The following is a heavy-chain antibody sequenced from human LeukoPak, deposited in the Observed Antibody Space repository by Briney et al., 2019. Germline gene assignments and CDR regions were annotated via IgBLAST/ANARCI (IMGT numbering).Heavy chain of an antibody. D-gene: IGHD2-2*01. CDR3: AKVHCSTTSCYFPDS. CDR2: IRYDGINK. Sequence: GGSLRLSCAASGFTFSSYGMHWVRQAPGKGLEWVAFIRYDGINKYYEDSVKGRFTISRDNSKNTLYLQMNSLRVEDTAVYYCAKVHCSTTSCYFPDSWGQGTLVTVSS. V-gene: IGHV3-30*02. J-gene: IGHJ4*02. CDR1: GFTFSSYG.